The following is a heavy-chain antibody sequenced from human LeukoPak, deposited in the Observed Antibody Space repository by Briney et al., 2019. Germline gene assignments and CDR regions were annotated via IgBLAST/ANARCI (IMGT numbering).Heavy chain of an antibody. D-gene: IGHD3-10*01. Sequence: GESLRLSCAASGFTFSSYWMHWVRQGPGKELTWVSHNSDGTTTNYADSVKGRFTISRDNSKNTLYLQMNSLRAEDTAVYYCVVRGVSKAGIDYWGQGTLVTVSS. CDR3: VVRGVSKAGIDY. CDR2: NSDGTTT. J-gene: IGHJ4*02. V-gene: IGHV3-74*01. CDR1: GFTFSSYW.